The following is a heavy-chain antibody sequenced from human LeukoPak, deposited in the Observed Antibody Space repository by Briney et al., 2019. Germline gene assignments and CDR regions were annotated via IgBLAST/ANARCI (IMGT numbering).Heavy chain of an antibody. D-gene: IGHD3-22*01. CDR1: GGSFSGYY. V-gene: IGHV4-34*01. Sequence: SETLSLTCAVYGGSFSGYYWSWIRQPPGKGLEWIGEINHSGSTNYNPSLKSRVTISVDTSKNQFSLKLSSVTAADTAVYYCASRAYDSSGYWYWGQGTLVTVSS. J-gene: IGHJ4*02. CDR2: INHSGST. CDR3: ASRAYDSSGYWY.